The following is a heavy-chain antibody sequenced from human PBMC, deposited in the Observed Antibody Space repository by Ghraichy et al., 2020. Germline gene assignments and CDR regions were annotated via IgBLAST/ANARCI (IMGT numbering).Heavy chain of an antibody. CDR1: GGSFSGYY. D-gene: IGHD6-13*01. CDR2: INHSGIT. V-gene: IGHV4-34*01. J-gene: IGHJ3*02. Sequence: SETLSLTCAVYGGSFSGYYWSWIRQPPGKGLEWIGEINHSGITNYNPSLKSRVTISVDTSKNQFSLKLSSVTAADTAVYYCAKTYRSNWYSRGYAFEIWGQGTMVTVSS. CDR3: AKTYRSNWYSRGYAFEI.